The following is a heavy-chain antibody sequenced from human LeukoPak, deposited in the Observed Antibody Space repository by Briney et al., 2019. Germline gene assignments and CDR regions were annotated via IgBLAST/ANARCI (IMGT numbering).Heavy chain of an antibody. CDR2: IWYDGSNK. D-gene: IGHD2-15*01. J-gene: IGHJ4*02. Sequence: PGKSMRLSCPASGFTFSSYGMHWVRQAPGKVLEWVAVIWYDGSNKYYADSVKGRFIISRDNSKNTLYLQMNGLRAEDTSVYYCARELIVVVAATRVGYFDYWGQGTLVTVSS. CDR1: GFTFSSYG. CDR3: ARELIVVVAATRVGYFDY. V-gene: IGHV3-33*01.